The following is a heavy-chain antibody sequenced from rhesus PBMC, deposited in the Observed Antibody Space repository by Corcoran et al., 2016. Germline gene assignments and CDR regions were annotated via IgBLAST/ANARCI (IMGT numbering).Heavy chain of an antibody. V-gene: IGHV4-160*01. J-gene: IGHJ4*01. CDR1: GYSISSNY. D-gene: IGHD6-31*01. Sequence: QVQLQESGPGLVKPSEPLSLTCAVSGYSISSNYWSWIRQPPGKGLEWIGYIYDSSGSTHYNPSLKRQVTISTDTSKNQFYLELSSETAADTAVYYCARKDSSGWYYFDYWGQGVLVTVSS. CDR2: IYDSSGST. CDR3: ARKDSSGWYYFDY.